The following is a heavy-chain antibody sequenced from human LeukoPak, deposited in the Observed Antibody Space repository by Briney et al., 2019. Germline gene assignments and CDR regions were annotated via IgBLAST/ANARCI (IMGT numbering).Heavy chain of an antibody. D-gene: IGHD4-17*01. Sequence: GGSLRLSCAASGFTFSSYWMHWVRQAPGKGLVWVSRINSDVSSTTYADSVKGRFTISRDNARNTLYLQMNSLRVEDTAVYYCAKNSNSYGDIDYWGQGTLVIVSS. J-gene: IGHJ4*02. CDR3: AKNSNSYGDIDY. CDR2: INSDVSST. V-gene: IGHV3-74*01. CDR1: GFTFSSYW.